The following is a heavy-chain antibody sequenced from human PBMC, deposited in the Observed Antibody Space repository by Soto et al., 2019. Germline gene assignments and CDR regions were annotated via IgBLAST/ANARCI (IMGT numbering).Heavy chain of an antibody. CDR1: GFTFSSYS. CDR2: ISSSSSTI. CDR3: AIDSHYDIVPPDAYDI. V-gene: IGHV3-48*01. D-gene: IGHD3-9*01. Sequence: GGSLRLSCAASGFTFSSYSMNWVRQAPGKGLEWVSYISSSSSTIYYADSVKGRFTISRDNAKNSLYLQMNSLRAEDTAVYYCAIDSHYDIVPPDAYDIWTQGTIVPVS. J-gene: IGHJ3*02.